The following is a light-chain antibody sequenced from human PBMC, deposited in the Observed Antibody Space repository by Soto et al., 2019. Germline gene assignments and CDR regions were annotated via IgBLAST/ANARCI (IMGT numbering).Light chain of an antibody. V-gene: IGLV2-14*03. J-gene: IGLJ1*01. Sequence: QSALTQPASVSGSPGQSITISCTGTSSDVGGYNYVSWYQHHPGKAPKLMIYDVSNRPSWVSNRFSGSKSGNTSSLTISGLQPEDEADDYCSSYTTSNTRQIVFGTGTKVTVL. CDR2: DVS. CDR1: SSDVGGYNY. CDR3: SSYTTSNTRQIV.